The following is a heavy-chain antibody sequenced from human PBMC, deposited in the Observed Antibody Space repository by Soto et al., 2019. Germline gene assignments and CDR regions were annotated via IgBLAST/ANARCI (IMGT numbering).Heavy chain of an antibody. J-gene: IGHJ6*02. V-gene: IGHV1-3*01. CDR2: INAGNGDT. CDR1: GYTFTDYA. D-gene: IGHD5-18*01. CDR3: ARDLRGYTFGYVPYYYGMDV. Sequence: ASVKVSCKAFGYTFTDYAIHWVRQAPGQGLEWLGWINAGNGDTIYSQKFQGRVTIIRDTSASTACMELSSLRSEDTAVYYCARDLRGYTFGYVPYYYGMDVWGQGTTVTVSS.